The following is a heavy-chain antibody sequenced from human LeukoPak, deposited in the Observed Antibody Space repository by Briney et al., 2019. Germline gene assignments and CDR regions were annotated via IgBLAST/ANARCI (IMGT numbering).Heavy chain of an antibody. Sequence: SETLSLTCTVSGYSISSGYYWGWIRQPPGKGLEWIGSIYHSGSTYYNPSLKSRVTISVDTSKNQFSLKLSSVTAADTAVYYCARALPGHFDYWGQGTLVTVSS. D-gene: IGHD2-2*01. CDR1: GYSISSGYY. CDR3: ARALPGHFDY. V-gene: IGHV4-38-2*02. J-gene: IGHJ4*02. CDR2: IYHSGST.